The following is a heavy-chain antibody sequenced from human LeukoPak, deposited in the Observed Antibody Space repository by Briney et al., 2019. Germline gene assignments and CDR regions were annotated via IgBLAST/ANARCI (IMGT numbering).Heavy chain of an antibody. CDR1: GYTFTSQD. CDR3: ARDGAGDRAAFDI. J-gene: IGHJ3*02. V-gene: IGHV1-18*01. D-gene: IGHD7-27*01. CDR2: ISAYNGNT. Sequence: ASVKVSCKASGYTFTSQDISWVRQAPGQGLEWMGWISAYNGNTNYAEKLQGRVTMTTDTSTSTVYMELSSLRSEDTAVYYCARDGAGDRAAFDIWGQGTMVTVSS.